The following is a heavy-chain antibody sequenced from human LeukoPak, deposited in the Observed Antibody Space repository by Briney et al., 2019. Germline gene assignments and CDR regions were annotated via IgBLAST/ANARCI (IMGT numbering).Heavy chain of an antibody. V-gene: IGHV3-7*01. CDR2: IKPDGSEK. Sequence: GGSLRLSCAASEVTLRSYWMSWVRQAPGKGLEGVASIKPDGSEKYYVHSVRGRLTISRDNAKNSLYLQMNSLRGEDTALFYCTRERGGSGSYEFESWGQGTLVTVSS. J-gene: IGHJ4*02. D-gene: IGHD6-19*01. CDR3: TRERGGSGSYEFES. CDR1: EVTLRSYW.